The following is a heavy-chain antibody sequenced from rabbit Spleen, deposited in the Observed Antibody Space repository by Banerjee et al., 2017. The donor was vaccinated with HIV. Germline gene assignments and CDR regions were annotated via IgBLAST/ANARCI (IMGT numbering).Heavy chain of an antibody. CDR1: GFSFGDRDV. Sequence: QEQLVESGGGLVQPEGSLTLTCTASGFSFGDRDVMCWVRQAPGKGLEWIGCLYTGNGKTYYASWAKGRFTISKSSSTTVTLQMTSLPAADTATYFCARDLVAVIGWNFNLWGPGTLVTVS. CDR2: LYTGNGKT. V-gene: IGHV1S45*01. CDR3: ARDLVAVIGWNFNL. J-gene: IGHJ4*01. D-gene: IGHD1-1*01.